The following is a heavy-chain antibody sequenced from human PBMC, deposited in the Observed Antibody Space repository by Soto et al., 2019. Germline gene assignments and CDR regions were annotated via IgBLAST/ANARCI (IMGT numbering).Heavy chain of an antibody. V-gene: IGHV4-34*01. Sequence: QVQLQQWGARLLKPSETLSLTCAVYVGSFSGFYWSWIRQPPGKGLEWIGEINHSGSTNYNPSLKSRVTIAVDTAKNQFSLKLSSVTAADTAVYYCARADRIAAAGRFDYWGQGTLVTVSS. CDR2: INHSGST. J-gene: IGHJ4*02. CDR3: ARADRIAAAGRFDY. D-gene: IGHD6-13*01. CDR1: VGSFSGFY.